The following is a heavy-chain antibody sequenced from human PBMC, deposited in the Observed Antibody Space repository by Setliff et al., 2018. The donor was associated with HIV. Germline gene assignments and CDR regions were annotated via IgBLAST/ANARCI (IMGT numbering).Heavy chain of an antibody. CDR1: GASISSGGYY. J-gene: IGHJ4*02. CDR2: IYYSGNP. Sequence: SETLSLTCTVSGASISSGGYYWSWIRQHPGKGLEWIGYIYYSGNPFYNPSLRSRVTISLDTSKNQFSLKLSSVTAADTAVYYCARSRLHYYDSSGYYPSYFDYWGQGTLVTVSS. CDR3: ARSRLHYYDSSGYYPSYFDY. D-gene: IGHD3-22*01. V-gene: IGHV4-31*03.